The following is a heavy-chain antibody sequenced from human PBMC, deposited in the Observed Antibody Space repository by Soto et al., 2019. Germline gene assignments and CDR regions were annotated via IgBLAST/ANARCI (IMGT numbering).Heavy chain of an antibody. V-gene: IGHV5-10-1*01. CDR3: ARHAKYYYDSSGYYNWFDP. J-gene: IGHJ5*02. Sequence: GESLKISCKGSGYSFTSYWISWVRQMPGKGLEWMGRIDPSDSYTNYSPSFQGHVTISADKSISTAYLQWSSLKASDTAMYYCARHAKYYYDSSGYYNWFDPWGQGTLVTVS. CDR1: GYSFTSYW. CDR2: IDPSDSYT. D-gene: IGHD3-22*01.